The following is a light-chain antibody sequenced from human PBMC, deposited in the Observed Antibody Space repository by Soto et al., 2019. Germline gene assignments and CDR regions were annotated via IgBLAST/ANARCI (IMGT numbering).Light chain of an antibody. V-gene: IGKV3-11*01. J-gene: IGKJ4*01. CDR2: DAS. CDR3: QQRSNWPSLT. CDR1: QSVSSY. Sequence: EILFTQSPAPLSFSPGERATLSFRASQSVSSYLAWYQQKPGQAPRLLIYDASNRATGIPARFSGSGSGTDFTLTISSLEPEDSAVYYCQQRSNWPSLTFGGGTKVDIK.